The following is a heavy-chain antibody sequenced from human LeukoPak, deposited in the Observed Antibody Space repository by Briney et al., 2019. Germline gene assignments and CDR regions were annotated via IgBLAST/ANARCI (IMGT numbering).Heavy chain of an antibody. CDR2: ISSSGSTI. V-gene: IGHV3-48*03. D-gene: IGHD2-2*01. J-gene: IGHJ4*02. CDR3: ARSEYAFDY. Sequence: GGSLRLSCAASGFTFSSYEMNWVRQAPGKGLEWVSYISSSGSTIYYADSVKGRFTISRDNAKNTLYLQLNSLRAEDTAVYYCARSEYAFDYWGQGTLVTVSS. CDR1: GFTFSSYE.